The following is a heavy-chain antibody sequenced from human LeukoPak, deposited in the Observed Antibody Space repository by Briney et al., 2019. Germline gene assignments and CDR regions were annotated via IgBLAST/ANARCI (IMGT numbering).Heavy chain of an antibody. CDR2: ISAYNGNT. J-gene: IGHJ4*02. CDR3: ARATYYYDSSGYYGGPYYFDY. CDR1: GYTFTSYG. V-gene: IGHV1-18*01. Sequence: ASVKVSCKASGYTFTSYGISWVRQAPGQGLEWMGWISAYNGNTNYAQKLQGRVTMTTDTSTSTAYTELRSLRSDDTAVYYCARATYYYDSSGYYGGPYYFDYWGQGTLVTVSS. D-gene: IGHD3-22*01.